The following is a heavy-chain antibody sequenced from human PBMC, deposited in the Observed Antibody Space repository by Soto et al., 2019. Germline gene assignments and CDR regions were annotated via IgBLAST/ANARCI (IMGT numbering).Heavy chain of an antibody. CDR3: AKGYDYVSFDM. CDR2: IGGNGVSI. J-gene: IGHJ3*02. CDR1: GFNFSSHR. Sequence: EVHLLESGGGLLQPGGSLRLSCSSSGFNFSSHRMSWVRQAPGKGLEWVSHIGGNGVSIYYADSVRGRFTISRDNSKNTLYLQMNSLRAEDTAVYYCAKGYDYVSFDMWGQGTMVTVS. D-gene: IGHD3-16*01. V-gene: IGHV3-23*01.